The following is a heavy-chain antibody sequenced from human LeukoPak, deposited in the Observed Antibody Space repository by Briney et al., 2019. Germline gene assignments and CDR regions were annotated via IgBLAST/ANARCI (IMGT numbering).Heavy chain of an antibody. D-gene: IGHD3-10*01. CDR3: ARGLLWFGQLNWFDP. CDR2: IYHSGST. CDR1: GGSISSSNW. Sequence: SGTLSLTCAVSGGSISSSNWWSWVRQPPGKGLEWIGEIYHSGSTNYNPSLKSRVTISVDKSKNQFSLKLSSVTAADTAVYYCARGLLWFGQLNWFDPWGQGTLVTVSS. V-gene: IGHV4-4*02. J-gene: IGHJ5*02.